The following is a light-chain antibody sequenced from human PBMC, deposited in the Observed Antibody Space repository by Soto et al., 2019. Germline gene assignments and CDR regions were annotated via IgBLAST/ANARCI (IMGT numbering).Light chain of an antibody. Sequence: DIQLTQSPSTLSLSVGDRVIITCRASQSISNYLNWYQQKPGQAPKLLICAASRVHSGVPARFSGSRSGPDFTLTISRLQPEDFTTYCCQQSNSSPPTFGQGTKLDIK. CDR3: QQSNSSPPT. CDR1: QSISNY. J-gene: IGKJ1*01. V-gene: IGKV1-39*01. CDR2: AAS.